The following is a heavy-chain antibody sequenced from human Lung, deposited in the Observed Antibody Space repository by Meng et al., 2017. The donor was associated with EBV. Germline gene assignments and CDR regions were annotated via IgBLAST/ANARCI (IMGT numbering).Heavy chain of an antibody. CDR2: IDPNTGNP. V-gene: IGHV7-4-1*02. CDR1: GYTFTSYA. D-gene: IGHD5-24*01. CDR3: ARDSPLDGYSLLDY. J-gene: IGHJ4*02. Sequence: QGQPVQAGSELKQPGASVKVSCRPSGYTFTSYAINWVRQAPGQGPDWMGWIDPNTGNPTYDQGFTGRFVLSLDTSVSTAYLQINSLRADDTAVYYCARDSPLDGYSLLDYWGQGTLVTVSS.